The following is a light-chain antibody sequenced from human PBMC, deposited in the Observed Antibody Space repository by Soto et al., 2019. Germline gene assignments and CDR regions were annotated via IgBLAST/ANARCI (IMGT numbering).Light chain of an antibody. CDR3: QQYGTSPPDT. Sequence: EIALTQSPGTLSLSPGERATLSCRASQSLTNNYLAWYQQKPGQAPRLLIHGASSRAAGIPDRFSGSGSGTDFTLTISRLEPEDVAVYYCQQYGTSPPDTFGQGTRLEIK. CDR1: QSLTNNY. CDR2: GAS. V-gene: IGKV3-20*01. J-gene: IGKJ5*01.